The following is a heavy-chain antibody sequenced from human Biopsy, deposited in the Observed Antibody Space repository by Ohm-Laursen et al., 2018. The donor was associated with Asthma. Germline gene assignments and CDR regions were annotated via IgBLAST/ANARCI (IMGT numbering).Heavy chain of an antibody. CDR3: AHRLCIGGACYDAFDI. CDR1: GFSLTTTGVG. CDR2: IYLDDDK. V-gene: IGHV2-5*02. J-gene: IGHJ3*02. Sequence: TQTLTLTGTFSGFSLTTTGVGVAWIRQPPGKALEWLARIYLDDDKRYSSSLKSRLTITMDTSKNQVVLTMTNMDPVDTATYYCAHRLCIGGACYDAFDIWGQGTMATVSS. D-gene: IGHD2-8*02.